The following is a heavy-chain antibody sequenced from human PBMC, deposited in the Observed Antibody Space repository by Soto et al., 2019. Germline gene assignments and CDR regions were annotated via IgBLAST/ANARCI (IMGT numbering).Heavy chain of an antibody. CDR1: GYTFTNYA. CDR3: ARGIWTMTRGAYYFDN. Sequence: ASVKVSCKASGYTFTNYAMQWVRQAPGQGLEWMGWINAGNGHTKYSQRFQDRLTITRDTSASTAYMELSSLRSEDTAVYYCARGIWTMTRGAYYFDNWGPGTLVTV. J-gene: IGHJ4*02. V-gene: IGHV1-3*01. D-gene: IGHD3-10*01. CDR2: INAGNGHT.